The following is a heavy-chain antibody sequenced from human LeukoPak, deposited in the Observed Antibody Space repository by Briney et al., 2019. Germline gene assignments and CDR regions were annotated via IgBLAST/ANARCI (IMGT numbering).Heavy chain of an antibody. CDR2: ISGDGGST. Sequence: GGSLRLSCAASGFTFDDYAMHWVRQAPGKGLEWVSLISGDGGSTYYADPVKGRFTISRDNSKNSLYLQMNSLRTEDTALYYCAKAGIRGVIWHGWFDPWGQGTLVTVSS. J-gene: IGHJ5*02. CDR3: AKAGIRGVIWHGWFDP. D-gene: IGHD3-10*01. V-gene: IGHV3-43*02. CDR1: GFTFDDYA.